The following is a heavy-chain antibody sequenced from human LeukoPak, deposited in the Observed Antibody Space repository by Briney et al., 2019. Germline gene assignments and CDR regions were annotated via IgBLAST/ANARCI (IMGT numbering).Heavy chain of an antibody. CDR3: AKYYDFWSGYYYFDY. V-gene: IGHV4-34*01. J-gene: IGHJ4*02. CDR1: GGSFSGYY. CDR2: INHSGST. Sequence: SETLSLTCAVYGGSFSGYYWSWIRQPPGKGLEWIGEINHSGSTNYNPSLKSRVTISVDTSENQFSLKLSSVTAADTAVYYCAKYYDFWSGYYYFDYWGQGTLVTVSS. D-gene: IGHD3-3*01.